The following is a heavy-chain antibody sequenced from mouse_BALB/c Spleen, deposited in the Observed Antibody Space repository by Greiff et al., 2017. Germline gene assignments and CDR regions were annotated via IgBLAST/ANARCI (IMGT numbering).Heavy chain of an antibody. CDR2: IDPETGGT. Sequence: QVQLQQPGSELVRPGASVTLSCKASGYTFTDYEMHWVKQTPVHGLEWIGAIDPETGGTAYNQKFKGKATLTADKSSSTAYMELRSLTSEDSAVYYCTRERGAYGYDDYYAMDYWGQGTSVTVSS. CDR1: GYTFTDYE. D-gene: IGHD2-2*01. CDR3: TRERGAYGYDDYYAMDY. J-gene: IGHJ4*01. V-gene: IGHV1-15*01.